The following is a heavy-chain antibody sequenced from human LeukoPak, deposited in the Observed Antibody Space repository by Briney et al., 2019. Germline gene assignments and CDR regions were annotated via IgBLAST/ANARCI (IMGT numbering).Heavy chain of an antibody. CDR1: GFTFSSYG. CDR2: IWYDGSNK. V-gene: IGHV3-33*01. Sequence: GGSLRLSCAASGFTFSSYGMHWVRQAPGKGLEWVAVIWYDGSNKYYADSVKGRFTISRDNSKNTLYLQMSSLRAEDTAVYYCARESVRGYGSGSVAFDIWGQGTMVTVS. D-gene: IGHD3-10*01. CDR3: ARESVRGYGSGSVAFDI. J-gene: IGHJ3*02.